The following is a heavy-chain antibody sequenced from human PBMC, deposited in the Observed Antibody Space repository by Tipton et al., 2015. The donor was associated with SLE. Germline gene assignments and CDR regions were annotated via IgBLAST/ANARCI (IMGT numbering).Heavy chain of an antibody. D-gene: IGHD1-26*01. CDR1: GFTFSDYD. J-gene: IGHJ4*02. CDR2: ISSTGNVI. V-gene: IGHV3-11*01. CDR3: ARGEGILLPSDS. Sequence: SLRLSCAASGFTFSDYDMNWIRQAPGKGLEWLAYISSTGNVINYADSVQGRFTISRDNAKKSLYLQMHSLRAGDTAVYYCARGEGILLPSDSWGQGTLVTVPS.